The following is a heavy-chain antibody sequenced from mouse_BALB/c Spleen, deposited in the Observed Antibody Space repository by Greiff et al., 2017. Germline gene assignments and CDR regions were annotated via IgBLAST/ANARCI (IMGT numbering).Heavy chain of an antibody. CDR1: GYTFTSYW. Sequence: QVQLKQSGAELAKPGASVKMSCKASGYTFTSYWMHWVKQRPGQGLEWIGYINPSTGYTEYNQKFKDKATLTADKSSSTAYMQLSSLTSEDSAVYYCARWWGEREFAYWGQGTLVTVSA. D-gene: IGHD1-1*02. V-gene: IGHV1-7*01. CDR3: ARWWGEREFAY. CDR2: INPSTGYT. J-gene: IGHJ3*01.